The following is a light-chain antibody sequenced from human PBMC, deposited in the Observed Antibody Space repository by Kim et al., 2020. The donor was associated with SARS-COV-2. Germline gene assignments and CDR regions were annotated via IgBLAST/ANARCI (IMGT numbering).Light chain of an antibody. CDR2: VVS. V-gene: IGKV1-5*01. CDR1: QSITSG. J-gene: IGKJ4*01. CDR3: QQHNGY. Sequence: TLSASLGDTVTITCRASQSITSGLAWYQQKPGKAPKLLIYVVSNLDSGVPSRFSGSGSGTQFTLTISSLQPDDFATYYCQQHNGYFGGGTKVDIK.